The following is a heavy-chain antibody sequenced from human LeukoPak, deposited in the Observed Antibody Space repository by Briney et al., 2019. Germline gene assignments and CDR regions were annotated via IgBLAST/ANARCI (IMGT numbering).Heavy chain of an antibody. CDR3: ARGEGDLDY. CDR2: ISYDGSNK. CDR1: GFTFSSYG. Sequence: GGSLRLSCAASGFTFSSYGMHWVRQAPGKGLEWVAVISYDGSNKYYADSVKGRFTISRDNAKNSLYLQMNSLRAEDTAVYYCARGEGDLDYWGQGTLVTVSS. J-gene: IGHJ4*02. D-gene: IGHD5-24*01. V-gene: IGHV3-30*03.